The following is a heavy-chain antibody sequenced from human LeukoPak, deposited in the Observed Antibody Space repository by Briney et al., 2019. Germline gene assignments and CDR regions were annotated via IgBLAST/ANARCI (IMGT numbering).Heavy chain of an antibody. CDR3: ARERSSGYADY. V-gene: IGHV3-74*01. CDR2: INSDGSSR. J-gene: IGHJ4*02. D-gene: IGHD5-12*01. CDR1: GFTFSAYW. Sequence: GGSLRLSCAASGFTFSAYWMHWVRQAPGKGLVWVSRINSDGSSRTYADSVKGRFTISRDNSKNTLYLQMNSLRAEDTAVYYCARERSSGYADYWGQGTLVTVSP.